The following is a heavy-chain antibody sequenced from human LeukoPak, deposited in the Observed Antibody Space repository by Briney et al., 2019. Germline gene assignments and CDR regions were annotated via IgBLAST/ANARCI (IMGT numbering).Heavy chain of an antibody. CDR3: AKDRRAAAGPPYYFDN. V-gene: IGHV3-23*01. D-gene: IGHD6-13*01. CDR1: RLTFSDYA. J-gene: IGHJ4*02. CDR2: ISGIGGRT. Sequence: PGGSLRLSCAASRLTFSDYAMTWVRQAPGKGLQWVSTISGIGGRTYYTDSVKGRFTVSRDNYKNTLYLQMKSLRVEDAAVYYCAKDRRAAAGPPYYFDNWGQGTLVTVSS.